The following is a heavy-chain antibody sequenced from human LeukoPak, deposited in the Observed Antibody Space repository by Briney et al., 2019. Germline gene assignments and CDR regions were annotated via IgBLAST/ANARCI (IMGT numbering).Heavy chain of an antibody. CDR2: INPNSGGT. V-gene: IGHV1-2*02. Sequence: GASVKVSCKASGGTFSSYAISWVRQAPGQGLEWMGWINPNSGGTNYAQKFQGRVTMTRDTSISTAYMELSRLRSDDTAVYYCARAEEFKVVPAARFDYWGQGTLVTVSS. D-gene: IGHD2-2*01. CDR1: GGTFSSYA. CDR3: ARAEEFKVVPAARFDY. J-gene: IGHJ4*02.